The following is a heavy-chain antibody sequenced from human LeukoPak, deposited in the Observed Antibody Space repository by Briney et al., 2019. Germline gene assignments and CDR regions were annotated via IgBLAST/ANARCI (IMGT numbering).Heavy chain of an antibody. CDR2: IKHDGSEE. J-gene: IGHJ4*02. Sequence: GGSLRLLCAASGFPLYCYWKGWVRQAPGKGLEWVANIKHDGSEEYYVGSVRGRVSMSRDNAKSSLYLRMNSLRAEDTAVYFCARDEHQYFHASSGRFDYWGQGILVTVSA. D-gene: IGHD6-19*01. CDR3: ARDEHQYFHASSGRFDY. V-gene: IGHV3-7*04. CDR1: GFPLYCYW.